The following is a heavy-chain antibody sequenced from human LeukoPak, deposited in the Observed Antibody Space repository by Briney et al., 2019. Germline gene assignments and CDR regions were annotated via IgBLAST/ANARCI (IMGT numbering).Heavy chain of an antibody. J-gene: IGHJ4*02. D-gene: IGHD3-16*01. Sequence: GGSLRLSCAASGFTFSSYAMSWVRRAPGKGLEWVSAISGSGGSTYYADSVKGRFTISRDNSKNTLYLQMNSLRAEDTAVYYCAKGDGYVSYYFDYWGQGTLVTVSS. CDR2: ISGSGGST. V-gene: IGHV3-23*01. CDR1: GFTFSSYA. CDR3: AKGDGYVSYYFDY.